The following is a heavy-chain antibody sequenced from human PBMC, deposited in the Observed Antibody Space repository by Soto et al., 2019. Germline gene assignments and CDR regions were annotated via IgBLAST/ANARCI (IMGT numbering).Heavy chain of an antibody. CDR3: ARDLGGNSGYFDY. CDR2: ISYSGTT. D-gene: IGHD3-22*01. CDR1: GGSISSGDYY. J-gene: IGHJ4*02. Sequence: SETLSLTCTVSGGSISSGDYYWSWIRQPPGKGLEWIGYISYSGTTYYNPSLKSRVTVSVDTSKNQFSLKPSSVTDADTAVYYCARDLGGNSGYFDYWGQGTLVTVSS. V-gene: IGHV4-30-4*01.